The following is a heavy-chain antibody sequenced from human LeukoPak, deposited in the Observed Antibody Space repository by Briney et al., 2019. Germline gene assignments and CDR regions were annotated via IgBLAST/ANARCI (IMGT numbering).Heavy chain of an antibody. CDR2: INPNSGGT. D-gene: IGHD1-7*01. CDR3: ARVQLELRIYYYYYMDV. V-gene: IGHV1-2*02. CDR1: GYTFTGYY. J-gene: IGHJ6*03. Sequence: GASVKVSCKASGYTFTGYYMHWVRQAPGQGLEWMGWINPNSGGTNYAQKFQGRVTMTRDTSISTAYMELSRLRSDDTAVYYCARVQLELRIYYYYYMDVWGKGTTVTVSS.